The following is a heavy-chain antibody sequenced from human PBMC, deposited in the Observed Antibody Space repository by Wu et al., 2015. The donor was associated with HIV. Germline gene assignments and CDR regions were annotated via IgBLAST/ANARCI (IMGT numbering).Heavy chain of an antibody. CDR1: GYTFTGYY. J-gene: IGHJ4*02. CDR2: INPNSGGT. D-gene: IGHD3-22*01. Sequence: QVQLVQSGAEVKKPGASVKVSRKASGYTFTGYYMHWVRQAPGQGLEWMGWINPNSGGTNYAQKFQGRVTMTRDTSISTAYMELSRLRSDDTAVYYCARDGAITMIVVAHFDYWGQGTLVTVSS. V-gene: IGHV1-2*02. CDR3: ARDGAITMIVVAHFDY.